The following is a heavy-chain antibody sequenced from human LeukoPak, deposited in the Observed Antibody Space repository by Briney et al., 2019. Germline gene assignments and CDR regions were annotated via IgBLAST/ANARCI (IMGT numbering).Heavy chain of an antibody. J-gene: IGHJ6*02. V-gene: IGHV4-59*01. CDR1: GRSISSYY. D-gene: IGHD6-13*01. CDR2: IYYSGST. CDR3: ARDPRSSSWSPYGMDV. Sequence: AETLSLTCTVSGRSISSYYGSWIRQPPGKGLEWIGYIYYSGSTNYNPSLKSRFTISVDTSKNQFSLKLSSVTAADTAVYYCARDPRSSSWSPYGMDVWGQGTTVTVSS.